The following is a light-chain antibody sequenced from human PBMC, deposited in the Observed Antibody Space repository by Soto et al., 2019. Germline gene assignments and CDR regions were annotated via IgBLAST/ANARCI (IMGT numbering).Light chain of an antibody. J-gene: IGKJ4*01. CDR1: QSISTY. Sequence: DIQMTQSPSPLSASVGARVTITCRASQSISTYLNWYQQKPRKPPKLLIYAASRLQSGLPSRFSGSGSGTDFTLTISTLQSEDFATYYCQQSYSNPALTFGGGTKVEIK. CDR2: AAS. CDR3: QQSYSNPALT. V-gene: IGKV1-39*01.